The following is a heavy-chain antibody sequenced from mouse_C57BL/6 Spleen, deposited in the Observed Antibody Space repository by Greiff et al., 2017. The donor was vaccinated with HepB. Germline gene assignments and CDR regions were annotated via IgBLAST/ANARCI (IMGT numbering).Heavy chain of an antibody. V-gene: IGHV1-59*01. D-gene: IGHD2-3*01. CDR1: GYTFTSYW. CDR2: IDPSDSYT. CDR3: ARGLDGYYYFDY. J-gene: IGHJ2*01. Sequence: VQLQQPGAELVRPGTSVKLSCKASGYTFTSYWMHWVKQSPGQGLEWIGVIDPSDSYTNYNQKFKGKATLTVDTSSSTAYMQLSSLTSEDSAVYYCARGLDGYYYFDYWGQGTTLTVSS.